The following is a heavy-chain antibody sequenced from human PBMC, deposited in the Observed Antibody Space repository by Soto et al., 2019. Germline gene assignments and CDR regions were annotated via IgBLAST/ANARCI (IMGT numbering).Heavy chain of an antibody. V-gene: IGHV3-9*01. CDR2: ITWNGGTI. Sequence: GGSLRLSCAASGFAFDDYVMHWVRQPPGRGLEWVSGITWNGGTIRYVDSVKGRFTISRDNAENSLYLQMDSLRPEDTAVYYCAKGGSAALIAPSGRDNWFDPWGQGTQVTVSS. CDR3: AKGGSAALIAPSGRDNWFDP. CDR1: GFAFDDYV. J-gene: IGHJ5*02. D-gene: IGHD6-13*01.